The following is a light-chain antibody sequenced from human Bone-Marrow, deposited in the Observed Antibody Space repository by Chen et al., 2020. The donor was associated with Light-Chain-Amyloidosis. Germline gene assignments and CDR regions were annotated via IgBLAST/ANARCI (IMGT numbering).Light chain of an antibody. CDR3: QAWDSSTFWV. Sequence: SYELTQPPSVSVSPGQTASITCSGDKLGDKYACWYQQKPGQSPVLVIYQESKRPSGIPERFSGSNAGNTATLTISGTQAMDEADYYCQAWDSSTFWVFGGGTKLTVL. J-gene: IGLJ3*02. V-gene: IGLV3-1*01. CDR2: QES. CDR1: KLGDKY.